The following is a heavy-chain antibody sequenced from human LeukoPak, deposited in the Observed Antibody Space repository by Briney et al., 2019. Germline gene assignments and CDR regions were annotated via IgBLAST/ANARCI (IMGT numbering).Heavy chain of an antibody. D-gene: IGHD3-22*01. J-gene: IGHJ4*02. Sequence: PSETLSLTCTVSGGSISSSSYYWGWIRQPPGKGLEWIGSIYYSGSTYYNPSLKSRVTISVYTSKKQFSLKRSPVTPADTAVYYCARNSSPTYYYDSSGYDYWGQGTLVTVSS. CDR2: IYYSGST. CDR3: ARNSSPTYYYDSSGYDY. V-gene: IGHV4-39*01. CDR1: GGSISSSSYY.